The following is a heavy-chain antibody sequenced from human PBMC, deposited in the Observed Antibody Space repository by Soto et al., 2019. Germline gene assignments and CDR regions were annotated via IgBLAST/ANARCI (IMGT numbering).Heavy chain of an antibody. CDR1: GGSISSTFYH. J-gene: IGHJ3*02. V-gene: IGHV4-39*01. D-gene: IGHD3-22*01. CDR3: ARHRTHISDFRMRTFCEI. CDR2: IFYNGGT. Sequence: PSETLSLTCSVSGGSISSTFYHWAWIRQPPGKGLEWIGSIFYNGGTYDNPSLKRRVTISVDTSKNQFSLSLRSVTATDTAVYYCARHRTHISDFRMRTFCEIWGRGTRVTRSS.